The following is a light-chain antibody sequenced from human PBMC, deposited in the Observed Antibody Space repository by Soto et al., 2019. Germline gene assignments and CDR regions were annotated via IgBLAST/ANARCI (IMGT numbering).Light chain of an antibody. CDR1: SSNIGSNA. Sequence: QAVVTQPPSASGTPGQRVTLSCSGRSSNIGSNAVNWYRQFPGRAPKVLIYNNNERPSGVPDRFSGSKSGTSASLAISGLQSDDEADYYCATWDEGLNGWVFGGRTKVTVL. V-gene: IGLV1-44*01. J-gene: IGLJ3*02. CDR3: ATWDEGLNGWV. CDR2: NNN.